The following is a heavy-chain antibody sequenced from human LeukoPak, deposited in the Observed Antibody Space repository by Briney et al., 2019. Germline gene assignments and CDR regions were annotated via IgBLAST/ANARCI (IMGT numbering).Heavy chain of an antibody. J-gene: IGHJ4*02. CDR3: ARFRYGGNRDY. V-gene: IGHV4-34*01. D-gene: IGHD4-23*01. CDR2: INHSGST. Sequence: KPSETLSLTCAVYGGSFSGYYWSWIRKPPGKGLEWIGEINHSGSTNYNPSLKSRVTISVDTSKNQFSLKLSSVTAADTAVYYCARFRYGGNRDYWGQGTLVTVSS. CDR1: GGSFSGYY.